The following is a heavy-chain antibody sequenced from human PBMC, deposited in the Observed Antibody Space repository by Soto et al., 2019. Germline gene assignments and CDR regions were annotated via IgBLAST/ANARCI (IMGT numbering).Heavy chain of an antibody. CDR3: ATPGGFVLGVADS. CDR1: GFTFNKYW. Sequence: EVHLVESGGGLVQPGGSLRLSCAASGFTFNKYWMSWVRQTPGKELEWVANIKQDGGDKYYVDSVKGRFTISGDSAKNSVYLQMNHLGAEDTAVYYCATPGGFVLGVADSWGQGTLVAVSS. CDR2: IKQDGGDK. J-gene: IGHJ4*02. D-gene: IGHD3-16*01. V-gene: IGHV3-7*02.